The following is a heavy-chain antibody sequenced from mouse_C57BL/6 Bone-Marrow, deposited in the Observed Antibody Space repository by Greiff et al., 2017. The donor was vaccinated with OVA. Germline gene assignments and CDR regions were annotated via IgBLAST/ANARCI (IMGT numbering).Heavy chain of an antibody. V-gene: IGHV5-6*01. Sequence: EVKLMESGGDLVKPGGSLKLSCAASGFTFSSYGMYWVRQTPDKRLEWVATISSGGSYTYYPDSVKGRFPISRANAKNTLYLQMSSLKSEDTAMYYRASLSALGYFDFWDTGTTVTVSS. D-gene: IGHD6-5*01. CDR3: ASLSALGYFDF. CDR1: GFTFSSYG. J-gene: IGHJ1*03. CDR2: ISSGGSYT.